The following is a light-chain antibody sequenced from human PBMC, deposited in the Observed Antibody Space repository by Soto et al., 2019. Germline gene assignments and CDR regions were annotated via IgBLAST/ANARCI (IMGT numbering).Light chain of an antibody. CDR1: QSVSFN. Sequence: IVMTQSPATLSVSPGERATLSCRASQSVSFNLVWYQHKPGQPPRLLMYNASNSAAGISARFTGSGSGTDFTLTIDNLQSEDFAFYYCHQHNNWPSTFGGGTKVE. J-gene: IGKJ4*01. CDR3: HQHNNWPST. V-gene: IGKV3-15*01. CDR2: NAS.